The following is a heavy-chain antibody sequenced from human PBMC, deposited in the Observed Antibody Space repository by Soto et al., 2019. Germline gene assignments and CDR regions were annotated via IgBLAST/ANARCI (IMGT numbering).Heavy chain of an antibody. Sequence: PGGSLRLSCAASGFTFTRYSMNWVRQAPGKGLEWVSSISSTTNYIYYGDSMKGRFTISRDDAKNSLYLEMNSLRAEDTAVYYCARESEDLTSNFDYWGQGTLVTVAS. CDR3: ARESEDLTSNFDY. J-gene: IGHJ4*02. V-gene: IGHV3-21*06. CDR1: GFTFTRYS. CDR2: ISSTTNYI.